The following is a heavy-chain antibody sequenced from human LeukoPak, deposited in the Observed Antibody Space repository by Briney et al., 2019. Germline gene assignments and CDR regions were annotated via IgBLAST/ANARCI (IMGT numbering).Heavy chain of an antibody. CDR3: ARNRYYYGSGNYGVPNWFDP. CDR2: IYTSGST. Sequence: SETLSLTCTVSGGSISSGSYYWSWIRQPAGKGLEWIGRIYTSGSTNYNPSLKSRVTISVDTSKNQFSLKLNSVTAADTAVYYCARNRYYYGSGNYGVPNWFDPWGQGTLVTVSS. J-gene: IGHJ5*02. D-gene: IGHD3-10*01. CDR1: GGSISSGSYY. V-gene: IGHV4-61*02.